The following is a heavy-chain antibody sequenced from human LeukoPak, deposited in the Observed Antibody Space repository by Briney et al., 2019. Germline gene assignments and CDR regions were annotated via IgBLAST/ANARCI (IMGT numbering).Heavy chain of an antibody. CDR2: ISAYNGNT. J-gene: IGHJ4*02. V-gene: IGHV1-18*01. CDR1: GYTFTSYG. CDR3: ARRITMVRGVIYYFDY. Sequence: ASVTVSCKASGYTFTSYGISWVRQAPGQGLESMGWISAYNGNTNYAQKLQGRVTMTTDTSTSTAYMELRSLRADDTAVYYCARRITMVRGVIYYFDYWGQGTLVTVSS. D-gene: IGHD3-10*01.